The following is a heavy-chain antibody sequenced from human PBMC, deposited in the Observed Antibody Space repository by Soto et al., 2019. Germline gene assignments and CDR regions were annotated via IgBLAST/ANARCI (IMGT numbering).Heavy chain of an antibody. CDR1: GGSVSSGSYY. CDR2: IYYSGST. V-gene: IGHV4-61*01. J-gene: IGHJ1*01. CDR3: ARGRPDYYDSSGYYFGGDFQH. Sequence: SETLSLTCTVSGGSVSSGSYYWSWIRQPPGKGLEWIGCIYYSGSTNYNPSLKSRVTISVDTSKNQFSLKLSSVTAADTAVYYCARGRPDYYDSSGYYFGGDFQHWVQGTLVTVSS. D-gene: IGHD3-22*01.